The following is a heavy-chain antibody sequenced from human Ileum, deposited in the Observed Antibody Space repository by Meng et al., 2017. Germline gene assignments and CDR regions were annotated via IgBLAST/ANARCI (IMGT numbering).Heavy chain of an antibody. CDR1: GRSNSSSDW. CDR2: MNLGGSP. J-gene: IGHJ4*02. V-gene: IGHV4-4*02. CDR3: AHIFDS. Sequence: QVQLKEAGPGRVESSGTLSLTCAVSGRSNSSSDWWRWVRQPPGKGLEWIAEMNLGGSPNYNPSLKSRVTMSVDKSNDHLSLQLTSVTAADTAVYYCAHIFDSWGQGTLVTVSS.